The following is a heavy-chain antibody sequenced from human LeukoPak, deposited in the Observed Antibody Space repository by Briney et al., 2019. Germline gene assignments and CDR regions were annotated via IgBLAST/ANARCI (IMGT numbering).Heavy chain of an antibody. V-gene: IGHV1-2*02. D-gene: IGHD2-21*02. CDR3: ARADCGGDCPTAFDI. CDR2: INPNSGGT. J-gene: IGHJ3*02. Sequence: GASVKVSCKASGYTFTGYYMHWVRQAPGQGLEWMGWINPNSGGTNYAQKFQGRVTMTRDTSISTAYMELSRLRSDDTAVYYCARADCGGDCPTAFDIWGQGTMVTVSS. CDR1: GYTFTGYY.